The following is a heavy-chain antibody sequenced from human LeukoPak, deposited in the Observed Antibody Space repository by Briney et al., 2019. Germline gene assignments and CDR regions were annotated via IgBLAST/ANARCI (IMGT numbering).Heavy chain of an antibody. CDR2: ISWDGGST. Sequence: GGSLRLSCAASGFTFDDYAMHWVRQAPGKGLEWVSLISWDGGSTYYADSVKGRFTISRDNSKNSLYLQMNSLRAEDTALYYCAKVEGGYGSTAFDYWGQGTLVTVSS. CDR3: AKVEGGYGSTAFDY. J-gene: IGHJ4*02. V-gene: IGHV3-43D*03. D-gene: IGHD5-12*01. CDR1: GFTFDDYA.